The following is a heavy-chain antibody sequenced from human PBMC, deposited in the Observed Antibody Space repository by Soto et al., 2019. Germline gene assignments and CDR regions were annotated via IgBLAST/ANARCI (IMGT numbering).Heavy chain of an antibody. J-gene: IGHJ6*02. CDR2: ISANSGNT. D-gene: IGHD1-1*01. CDR1: GYTFTSYG. CDR3: ARDIGTAHATYGMDV. V-gene: IGHV1-18*01. Sequence: GASVKVSCKASGYTFTSYGISWVRQAPGQGLEWMGWISANSGNTNYAQKLQGRVTMTTDTSISTAYMELSRLRSDDTAVYYCARDIGTAHATYGMDVWGQGTTVTVSS.